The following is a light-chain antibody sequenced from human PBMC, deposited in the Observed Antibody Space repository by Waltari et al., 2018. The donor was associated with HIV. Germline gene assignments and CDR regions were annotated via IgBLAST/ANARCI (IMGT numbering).Light chain of an antibody. CDR1: SSDVGGYNS. CDR2: DVS. J-gene: IGLJ3*02. V-gene: IGLV2-11*01. Sequence: QSALTQPRSVSGSPGQSVTISCTGTSSDVGGYNSVSWYQQHPGKAPKFMIYDVSKRPSGVPDRFSGSKSGNAASLSISGLQAEDEAGYDCCSYAGNYTLVFGGGTKLTVL. CDR3: CSYAGNYTLV.